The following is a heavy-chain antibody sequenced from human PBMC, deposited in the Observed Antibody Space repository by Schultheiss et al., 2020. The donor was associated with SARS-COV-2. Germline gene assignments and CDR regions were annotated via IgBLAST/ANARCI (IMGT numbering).Heavy chain of an antibody. CDR2: ISWNSGSI. J-gene: IGHJ4*02. V-gene: IGHV3-9*01. CDR1: GFTFDDYA. D-gene: IGHD3-3*01. Sequence: GGSLRLSCAASGFTFDDYAMHWVRQAPGKGLEWVSGISWNSGSIGYADSVKGRFTISRDNAKNSLYLQMNSLRAEDTAVYYCARDDLRGGVVIYYWGQGTLVTVSS. CDR3: ARDDLRGGVVIYY.